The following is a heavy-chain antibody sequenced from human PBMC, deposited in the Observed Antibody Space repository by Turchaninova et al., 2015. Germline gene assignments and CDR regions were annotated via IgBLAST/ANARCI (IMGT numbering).Heavy chain of an antibody. D-gene: IGHD3-16*01. CDR3: AREGVDY. Sequence: EVQLVESGGGLVQSGGSLRLSCAASGFTFSSYDMNWVRLAPGKGLEWVSYINSGGSTIYNADSVKGRFTISRDNAKNSLYRKMSSLRAEDTGVYYCAREGVDYWGQGTLVTVSS. CDR1: GFTFSSYD. J-gene: IGHJ4*02. CDR2: INSGGSTI. V-gene: IGHV3-48*03.